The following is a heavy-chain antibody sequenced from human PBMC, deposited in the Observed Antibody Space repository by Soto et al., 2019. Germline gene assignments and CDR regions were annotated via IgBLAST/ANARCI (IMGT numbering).Heavy chain of an antibody. J-gene: IGHJ4*02. V-gene: IGHV4-4*02. D-gene: IGHD5-12*01. CDR1: GGSISSTNW. CDR2: IYPGGST. CDR3: ASGYSGYDYRVDY. Sequence: QVQLQESGPGLVKPSGTLSLTCAVSGGSISSTNWWAWVRQPPGKGLEWIGEIYPGGSTSYNPSLKSRVTISVDKSKNQFSLKLSFVTAADTAVYYCASGYSGYDYRVDYWGQGTLVTVSS.